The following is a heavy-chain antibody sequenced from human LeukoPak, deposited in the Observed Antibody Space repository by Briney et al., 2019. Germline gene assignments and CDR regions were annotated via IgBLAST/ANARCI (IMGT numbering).Heavy chain of an antibody. V-gene: IGHV4-39*01. CDR2: IFYSGST. CDR3: ARQFYYDSGGSHY. Sequence: KPSETLSLTCTVSGGSISSSSYYWGWIRQPPGKGLEWIGSIFYSGSTYYNPPLESRVTISVDTSKNQFSLKLSSVTAADTAVYYCARQFYYDSGGSHYWGQGTLVTVSS. CDR1: GGSISSSSYY. D-gene: IGHD3-22*01. J-gene: IGHJ4*02.